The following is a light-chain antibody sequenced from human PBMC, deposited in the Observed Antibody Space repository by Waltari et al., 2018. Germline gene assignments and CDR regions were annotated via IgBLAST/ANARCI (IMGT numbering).Light chain of an antibody. CDR2: AGS. CDR3: QQYDRWPPLT. V-gene: IGKV3-15*01. CDR1: QSVKNN. J-gene: IGKJ4*01. Sequence: ESVMMQSPATLSVSPGERATPSCRASQSVKNNLAWYQQKPGQAPSLLIYAGSTRATGVPARFSGSGSGTEFTLTISSLQSEDFAVYYCQQYDRWPPLTFGGGTKVEIK.